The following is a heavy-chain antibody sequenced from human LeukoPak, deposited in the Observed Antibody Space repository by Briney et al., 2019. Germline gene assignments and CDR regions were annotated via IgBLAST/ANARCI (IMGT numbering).Heavy chain of an antibody. Sequence: PSETLSLTCTVSGGSISSYYWSWIRQPAGKGLEWIGRIYTSGSTNYNPSLKSRVTMSVDTSKNQFSLKLSSVTAADTAVYYCARDHPTVTNEYYFDYWGQGTLVTVSS. J-gene: IGHJ4*02. CDR1: GGSISSYY. CDR2: IYTSGST. CDR3: ARDHPTVTNEYYFDY. V-gene: IGHV4-4*07. D-gene: IGHD4-11*01.